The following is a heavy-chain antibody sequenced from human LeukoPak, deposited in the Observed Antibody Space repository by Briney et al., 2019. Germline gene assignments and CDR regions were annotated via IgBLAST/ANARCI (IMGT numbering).Heavy chain of an antibody. CDR1: GFTFSSYW. Sequence: GGSLRLSCAASGFTFSSYWMSWVRQAPGKGLEWVANIKQDGSERYYVDSVKGRLTISRDNAKNSLYLQMNSLRAEETAVYYCARGGGRGDYNERYYFDYWGQGTLVTVSS. CDR2: IKQDGSER. J-gene: IGHJ4*02. CDR3: ARGGGRGDYNERYYFDY. D-gene: IGHD3-22*01. V-gene: IGHV3-7*01.